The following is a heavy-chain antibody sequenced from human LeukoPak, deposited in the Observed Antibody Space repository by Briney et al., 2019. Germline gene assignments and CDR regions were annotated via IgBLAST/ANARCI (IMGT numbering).Heavy chain of an antibody. CDR1: GFTFSSYS. CDR2: IRSKANGYTT. V-gene: IGHV3-73*01. J-gene: IGHJ3*02. Sequence: PGGSLRLSCAASGFTFSSYSMNWVRQATGKGLEWVGRIRSKANGYTTAYGASLKGRFTISRDDSQNTAYLQIKGLKTEDTAMYYCTRLVVGDAFDIWGQGIMVTVSS. D-gene: IGHD2-15*01. CDR3: TRLVVGDAFDI.